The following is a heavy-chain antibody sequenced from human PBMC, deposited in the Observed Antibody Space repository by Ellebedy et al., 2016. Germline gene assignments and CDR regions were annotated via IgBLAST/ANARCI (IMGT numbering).Heavy chain of an antibody. CDR1: GGSFSGYY. D-gene: IGHD3-10*01. CDR3: ARWNSGSFDY. V-gene: IGHV4-34*01. CDR2: INHSGST. Sequence: SETLSLTCAVYGGSFSGYYWSWIRQPPGKGLEWIGEINHSGSTNYNPSLKSRVTTSVDTSKNQFSLKLSSVTAADTAVYYCARWNSGSFDYWGQGTLVTVSS. J-gene: IGHJ4*02.